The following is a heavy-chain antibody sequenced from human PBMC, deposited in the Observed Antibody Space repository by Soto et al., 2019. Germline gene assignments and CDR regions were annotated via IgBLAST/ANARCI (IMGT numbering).Heavy chain of an antibody. Sequence: SGPTLVNPTQTLTLTCTFSGFSLSTSGMCVSWIRQPPGKALEWLARIDWDDDKYYSTSLKTRLTISKDTSKNQVVLTMTNMDPVDTATYYCARIGIAAAGIIHGMDVWGQGTTVTVSS. V-gene: IGHV2-70*11. CDR2: IDWDDDK. CDR1: GFSLSTSGMC. J-gene: IGHJ6*02. D-gene: IGHD6-13*01. CDR3: ARIGIAAAGIIHGMDV.